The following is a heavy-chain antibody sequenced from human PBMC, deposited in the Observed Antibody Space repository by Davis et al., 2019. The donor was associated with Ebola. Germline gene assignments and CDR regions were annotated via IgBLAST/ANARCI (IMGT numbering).Heavy chain of an antibody. CDR2: IYSGGST. J-gene: IGHJ4*02. Sequence: GESLKISCAASGFTFSSYAMTWVRQAPGKGLEWVSVIYSGGSTYYADSVKGRFTISRDNSKNTVYLQMNSLRADDTAVYYCARDSSFRQLLSYWGQGTLVTVSS. CDR3: ARDSSFRQLLSY. CDR1: GFTFSSYA. V-gene: IGHV3-66*01. D-gene: IGHD1-1*01.